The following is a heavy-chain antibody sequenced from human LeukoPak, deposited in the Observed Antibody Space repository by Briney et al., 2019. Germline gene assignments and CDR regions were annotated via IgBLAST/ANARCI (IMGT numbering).Heavy chain of an antibody. CDR1: GFTFSSYA. Sequence: QLVESGGGVVQPGGSLRLSCAASGFTFSSYAMHWVRQAPGKGLEWVAVISYDGSNKYYADSVKGRFTISRDNSKNTLYPQMNSLRAEDTAVYYCARVECSSTSCSFLYYYGMDVWGQGTRSPSP. J-gene: IGHJ6*02. V-gene: IGHV3-30-3*01. D-gene: IGHD2-2*01. CDR3: ARVECSSTSCSFLYYYGMDV. CDR2: ISYDGSNK.